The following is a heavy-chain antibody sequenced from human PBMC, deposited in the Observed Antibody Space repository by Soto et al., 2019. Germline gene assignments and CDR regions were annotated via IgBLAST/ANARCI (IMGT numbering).Heavy chain of an antibody. CDR3: ANAAGFDYGDFCHFDY. CDR2: ILNDGSEK. D-gene: IGHD4-17*01. Sequence: GGSLRLSCAASGFTFSNYGMHWVRQAPGKGLEWVAVILNDGSEKFHADSVKGRFTISRDNSKKMLYLQMNSLRADDTAVYYCANAAGFDYGDFCHFDYWGQGTLVTVSS. V-gene: IGHV3-30*18. CDR1: GFTFSNYG. J-gene: IGHJ4*02.